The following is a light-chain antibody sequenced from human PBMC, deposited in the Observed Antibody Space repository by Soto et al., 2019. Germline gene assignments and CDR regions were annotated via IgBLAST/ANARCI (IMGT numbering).Light chain of an antibody. CDR2: AAS. Sequence: DIQMTQSPSSLSASVGDRVTITCRASQSISSYLNWYQQKPGKAPKLLIYAASSLQSGVPSRFSGSGSGTDFTLTISILQPEYFATYYCQQSYSIPLTFGGGTKLEIK. J-gene: IGKJ4*01. V-gene: IGKV1-39*01. CDR1: QSISSY. CDR3: QQSYSIPLT.